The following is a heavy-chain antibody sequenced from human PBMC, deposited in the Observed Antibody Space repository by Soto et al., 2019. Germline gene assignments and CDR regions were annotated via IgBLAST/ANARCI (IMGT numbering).Heavy chain of an antibody. Sequence: ASVKVSCKASGYTFTSYYMHWVRQAPGQGLEWMGIINPSGGSTSYAQKFQGRVTMTRDTSTSTVYMELSSLRSEDTAVYYCARDIKPFSSCTNGVCYRHYYYYAMDVWGQGTTVTVSS. CDR2: INPSGGST. J-gene: IGHJ6*02. D-gene: IGHD2-8*01. CDR3: ARDIKPFSSCTNGVCYRHYYYYAMDV. CDR1: GYTFTSYY. V-gene: IGHV1-46*01.